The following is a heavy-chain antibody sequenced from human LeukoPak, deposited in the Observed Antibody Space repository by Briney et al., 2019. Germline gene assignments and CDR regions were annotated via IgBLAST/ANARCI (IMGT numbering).Heavy chain of an antibody. CDR2: ISGSGTIT. Sequence: GGSLRLSCAASGFTFSSYAMTWVRQVPGKGLEWVSAISGSGTITYYADSVKGRFTISRDNSMNTLYLQMNSLRAEDTAVYYCAKLSSSWYSFDYWGQGTLVTVSS. J-gene: IGHJ4*02. D-gene: IGHD6-13*01. CDR3: AKLSSSWYSFDY. CDR1: GFTFSSYA. V-gene: IGHV3-23*01.